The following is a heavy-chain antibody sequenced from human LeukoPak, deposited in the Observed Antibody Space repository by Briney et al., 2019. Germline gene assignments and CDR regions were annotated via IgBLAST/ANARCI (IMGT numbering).Heavy chain of an antibody. CDR3: ARDGYDFWSGYGSRWFDP. V-gene: IGHV4-59*01. Sequence: SETLSLTCTVSGGSISSYYWSWIRQPPGKGLEWIGYIYYSGSTNYNPSLKSRVTISVDTSKNQFSLKLSSVTAADTAVYYCARDGYDFWSGYGSRWFDPWGQGTLVTVSS. CDR1: GGSISSYY. D-gene: IGHD3-3*01. J-gene: IGHJ5*02. CDR2: IYYSGST.